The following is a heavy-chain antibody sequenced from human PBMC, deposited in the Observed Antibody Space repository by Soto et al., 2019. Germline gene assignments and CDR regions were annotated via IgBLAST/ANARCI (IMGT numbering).Heavy chain of an antibody. D-gene: IGHD3-16*01. CDR2: IYWDDDK. J-gene: IGHJ5*02. Sequence: QITLKESGPTLVNSTQPLTLTCTFSGFSLTTSGVGVGWIRQPPGKALEWLALIYWDDDKRYSPSLKSRLTSAKDTSKNQVVRMMPTMDPVDPSKYYCAHSLGEGWFAHWGQGTLVTVSS. CDR3: AHSLGEGWFAH. CDR1: GFSLTTSGVG. V-gene: IGHV2-5*02.